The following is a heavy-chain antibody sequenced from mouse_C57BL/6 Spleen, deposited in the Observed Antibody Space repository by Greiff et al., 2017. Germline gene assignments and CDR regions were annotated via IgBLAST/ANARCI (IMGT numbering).Heavy chain of an antibody. CDR1: GYTFTSYW. D-gene: IGHD1-1*01. J-gene: IGHJ4*01. Sequence: VQLQQPGAELVRPGSSVKLSCKASGYTFTSYWMHWVKQRPIQGLEWIGNIDPSDSETHYNQKFKDKATLTVDKSSSTAYMQLSSLTSEDSAVYYCARGSSSDRMDYWGQGTSVTVSS. CDR2: IDPSDSET. CDR3: ARGSSSDRMDY. V-gene: IGHV1-52*01.